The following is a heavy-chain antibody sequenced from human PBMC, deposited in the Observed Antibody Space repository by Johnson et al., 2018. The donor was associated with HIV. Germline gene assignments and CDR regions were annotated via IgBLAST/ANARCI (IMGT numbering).Heavy chain of an antibody. CDR2: ISRSGSTI. D-gene: IGHD6-6*01. CDR1: GFTFSDDY. CDR3: ARGGGYSIAAPSDAFDI. J-gene: IGHJ3*02. Sequence: QVQLVESGGGLVKPGGSLRLSCAASGFTFSDDYMSWIRQAPGKGLEWVSYISRSGSTITYADSVKGRFTISRDNTKNSLYLQMNSLRAEDTTVYYCARGGGYSIAAPSDAFDIWGQGTMVTVSS. V-gene: IGHV3-11*04.